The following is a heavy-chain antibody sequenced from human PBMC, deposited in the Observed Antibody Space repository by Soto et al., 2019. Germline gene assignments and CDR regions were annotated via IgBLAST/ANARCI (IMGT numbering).Heavy chain of an antibody. J-gene: IGHJ4*02. V-gene: IGHV3-33*01. CDR1: GFTFSSYG. D-gene: IGHD3-3*01. CDR3: ARVGGDFWSYFDY. Sequence: QVQLVESGGGVVQPGRSLRLSCAASGFTFSSYGMHWVRQAPGKGLEWVAVIWYDGSNKYYADSVKGRFTISRDNSKNTLYLQMNSLRAEDTAVYYCARVGGDFWSYFDYWGQGTLVTVSS. CDR2: IWYDGSNK.